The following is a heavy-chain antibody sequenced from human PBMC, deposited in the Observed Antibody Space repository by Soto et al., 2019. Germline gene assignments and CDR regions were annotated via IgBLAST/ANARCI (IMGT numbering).Heavy chain of an antibody. Sequence: EVQLVETGGGLIQPGGSLRLSCAASGFTVSSNHMSWVRQAPGKGLEWLSLIYSGGSTYYADSVKGRFTISGDNSKNTLYLQMNSLRAGDTGVYYCAGIIWGVTTGFDHWGQGTLVTVSS. V-gene: IGHV3-53*02. J-gene: IGHJ4*02. CDR3: AGIIWGVTTGFDH. CDR2: IYSGGST. D-gene: IGHD4-4*01. CDR1: GFTVSSNH.